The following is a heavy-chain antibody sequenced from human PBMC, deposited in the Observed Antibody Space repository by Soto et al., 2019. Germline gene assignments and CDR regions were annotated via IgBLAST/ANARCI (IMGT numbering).Heavy chain of an antibody. D-gene: IGHD6-6*01. J-gene: IGHJ4*02. Sequence: QVQLQESGPGLVKPSQTLSLTCTVSGDSISTADYYWNWIRQPPGKGLEWIGYIYYSGNTYYIPSLKSRVTISVATSKNQISLKLNSVTAADTAVYYCARGIYSTSSFFDSWGQGTLVTVSS. V-gene: IGHV4-30-4*01. CDR3: ARGIYSTSSFFDS. CDR2: IYYSGNT. CDR1: GDSISTADYY.